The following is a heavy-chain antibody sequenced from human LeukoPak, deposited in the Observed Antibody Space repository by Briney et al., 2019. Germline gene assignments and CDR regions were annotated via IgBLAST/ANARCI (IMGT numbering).Heavy chain of an antibody. CDR2: INPNSGGT. V-gene: IGHV1-2*02. CDR3: ANLTLHHNWFDP. CDR1: GYTFTGYY. J-gene: IGHJ5*02. Sequence: ASVKVSCKASGYTFTGYYMHWVRQAPGQGLEWMGWINPNSGGTNYAQKFQGRVTMTRDTSISTAYMELSRLRSDDAAVYYCANLTLHHNWFDPWGQGTLVTVSS. D-gene: IGHD2-21*01.